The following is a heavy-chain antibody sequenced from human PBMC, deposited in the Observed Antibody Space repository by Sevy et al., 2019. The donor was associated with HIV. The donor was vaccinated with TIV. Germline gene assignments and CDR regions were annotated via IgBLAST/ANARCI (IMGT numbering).Heavy chain of an antibody. Sequence: GGSLRLSCAASGFTFSDYYMSWIRQAPGKGLEWVSYISSSGNTIYYADSVKGRFTISRDNAKNSLYLQMNSVRAEETAVYYCARGGGTYYYDSSGYYSRAFDIWGQGTMVTVSS. CDR2: ISSSGNTI. V-gene: IGHV3-11*01. CDR3: ARGGGTYYYDSSGYYSRAFDI. J-gene: IGHJ3*02. CDR1: GFTFSDYY. D-gene: IGHD3-22*01.